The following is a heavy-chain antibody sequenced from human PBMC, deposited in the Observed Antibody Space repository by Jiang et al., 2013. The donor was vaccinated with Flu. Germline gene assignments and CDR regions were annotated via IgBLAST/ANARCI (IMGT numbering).Heavy chain of an antibody. CDR1: GGSFSGYY. CDR2: INHSGST. CDR3: AWRIAAAGTTIDY. D-gene: IGHD6-13*01. J-gene: IGHJ4*02. V-gene: IGHV4-34*01. Sequence: VALLKPSETLSLTCAVYGGSFSGYYWSWIRQPPGKGLEWIGEINHSGSTNYNPSLKSRVTISVDTSKNQFSLKLSSVTAADTAVYYCAWRIAAAGTTIDYWGQGTLVTVSS.